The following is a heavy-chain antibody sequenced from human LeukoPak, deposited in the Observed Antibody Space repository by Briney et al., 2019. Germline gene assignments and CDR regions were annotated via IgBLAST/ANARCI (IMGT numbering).Heavy chain of an antibody. J-gene: IGHJ4*02. CDR1: GFTFSSYS. D-gene: IGHD6-19*01. Sequence: PGGSLRLSCAASGFTFSSYSMNWVRQAPGKGLEWVSSIRSSSSYIYYADSVKGRFTISRDNAKNSLYLQMNSLRAEDTAVYYCARRGGSSGWCDYWGQGTLVTVSS. CDR2: IRSSSSYI. CDR3: ARRGGSSGWCDY. V-gene: IGHV3-21*01.